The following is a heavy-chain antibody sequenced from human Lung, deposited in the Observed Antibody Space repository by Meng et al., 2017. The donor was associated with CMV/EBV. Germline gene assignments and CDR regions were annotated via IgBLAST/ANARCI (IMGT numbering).Heavy chain of an antibody. D-gene: IGHD2-15*01. Sequence: HVPLRQSGPEVKKPGASVRVSCKASGYTFGSYGICWVRQAPGQGLEWMGWFVNYVDTYPAPKFQGRVTMTTDTHTNTAFMELRSLTSDDTAVYYCASGTPGRSYCDYWGQGTLVTVSS. V-gene: IGHV1-18*01. CDR1: GYTFGSYG. CDR3: ASGTPGRSYCDY. J-gene: IGHJ4*02. CDR2: FVNYVDT.